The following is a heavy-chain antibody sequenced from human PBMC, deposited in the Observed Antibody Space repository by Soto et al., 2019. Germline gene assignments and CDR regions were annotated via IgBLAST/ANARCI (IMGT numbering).Heavy chain of an antibody. CDR2: ISYDGSNK. CDR1: GFTFSSYG. Sequence: GGSLRLSCAASGFTFSSYGMHWVRQAPGKGLEWVAVISYDGSNKYYADSVKGRFTISRDNSKNTLYLQMNSLRAEDTAVYYCAKTIFLRYFDWLPDAFDIWGQGTMVTVSS. CDR3: AKTIFLRYFDWLPDAFDI. D-gene: IGHD3-9*01. V-gene: IGHV3-30*18. J-gene: IGHJ3*02.